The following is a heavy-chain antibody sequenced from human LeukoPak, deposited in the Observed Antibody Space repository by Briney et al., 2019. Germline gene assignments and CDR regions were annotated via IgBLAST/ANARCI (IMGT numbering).Heavy chain of an antibody. Sequence: ASVKVSCKASGYTFTGYYMHWVRQAPGQGLEWMGWINPNSGGTNYAQKFQGRVTMTRDTSISTAYMELSRLRSDDTAVYCCAREIEWELPSSFDYWGQGTLVTVSS. V-gene: IGHV1-2*02. CDR3: AREIEWELPSSFDY. D-gene: IGHD1-26*01. CDR2: INPNSGGT. J-gene: IGHJ4*02. CDR1: GYTFTGYY.